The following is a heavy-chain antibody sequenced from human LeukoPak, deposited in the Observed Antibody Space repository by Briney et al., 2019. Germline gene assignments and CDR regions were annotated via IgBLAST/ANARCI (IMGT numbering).Heavy chain of an antibody. D-gene: IGHD1-7*01. V-gene: IGHV3-7*01. Sequence: GGSLRLSCAASGFTFTNYWMTWVRQAPGKGPEWVANIRQDGSETNYVDSVRGRFTTARDNTKNSLYLRMTSLRGEDTAVYYCASRAGKPGNTPWCFDYWGQGALVTVSS. J-gene: IGHJ4*02. CDR2: IRQDGSET. CDR1: GFTFTNYW. CDR3: ASRAGKPGNTPWCFDY.